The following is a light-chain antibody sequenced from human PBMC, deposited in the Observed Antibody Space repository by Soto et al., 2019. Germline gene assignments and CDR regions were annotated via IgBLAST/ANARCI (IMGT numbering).Light chain of an antibody. J-gene: IGKJ1*01. CDR2: GAS. V-gene: IGKV3-20*01. CDR3: QQYGSSPSWT. CDR1: QSVSISD. Sequence: EIVLTQSPATPSVSPCEIATLSCSSIQSVSISDLAWYQQKPGQAPRLLIYGASSRATGIPDRFSGSGSGTDFSLTISRVEPEDFAVYYCQQYGSSPSWTFGQGTKVDIK.